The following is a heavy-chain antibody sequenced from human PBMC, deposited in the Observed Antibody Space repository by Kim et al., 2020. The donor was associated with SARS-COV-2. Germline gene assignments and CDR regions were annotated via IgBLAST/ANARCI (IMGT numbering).Heavy chain of an antibody. V-gene: IGHV4-61*08. CDR3: ARLSLILSRRPVDY. J-gene: IGHJ4*02. D-gene: IGHD3-16*01. CDR1: GDSVNRNVYY. Sequence: SETLSLTCTVTGDSVNRNVYYWSWIRQSPGKTLEWIGYIFYNGATNYNPSLKSRVAVSLDRSRNQFSLRLTSTTAADTAIYYCARLSLILSRRPVDYWGQGIPVTVSS. CDR2: IFYNGAT.